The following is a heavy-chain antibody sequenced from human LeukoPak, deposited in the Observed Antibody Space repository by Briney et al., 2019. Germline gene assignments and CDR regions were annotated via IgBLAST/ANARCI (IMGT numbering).Heavy chain of an antibody. CDR2: IWYDGSNK. J-gene: IGHJ4*02. CDR3: ARDGANMVFDY. D-gene: IGHD3-10*01. Sequence: PGGSLRLSCAASGFTFSSYGMHWVRQAPGKGLEWVAVIWYDGSNKYYADSVKGRFTISRDNSKNTLYLQMNSLRAEDTAVYYCARDGANMVFDYWGQGTLVTVSS. CDR1: GFTFSSYG. V-gene: IGHV3-33*01.